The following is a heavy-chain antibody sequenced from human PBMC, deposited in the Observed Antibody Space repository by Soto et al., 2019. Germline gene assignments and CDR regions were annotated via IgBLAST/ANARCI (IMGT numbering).Heavy chain of an antibody. Sequence: VKVSSKGSGGTFNDHAISWVRQAPGQGLEWMGGIIPIFGTPNYAQKFQGRLTINADTSTTTAYLELSRLRSDDTAVYFCARVRWTLSLEESEAIWGQGTLVTVSS. CDR1: GGTFNDHA. J-gene: IGHJ4*02. D-gene: IGHD2-15*01. CDR3: ARVRWTLSLEESEAI. V-gene: IGHV1-69*13. CDR2: IIPIFGTP.